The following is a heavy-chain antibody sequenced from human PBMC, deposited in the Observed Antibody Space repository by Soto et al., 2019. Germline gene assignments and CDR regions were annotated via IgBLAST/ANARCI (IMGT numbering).Heavy chain of an antibody. CDR1: GYSFTIYC. CDR3: ARHEAGSRPYYFDY. J-gene: IGHJ4*02. D-gene: IGHD6-13*01. Sequence: GESLKISCKGSGYSFTIYCIGWVLQMPGKGLEWMGIIYPGDSDTRYSPSFQGQVTISADKSISTAYLQWSSLKASDTAMYYCARHEAGSRPYYFDYWGQGTLVTVSS. V-gene: IGHV5-51*01. CDR2: IYPGDSDT.